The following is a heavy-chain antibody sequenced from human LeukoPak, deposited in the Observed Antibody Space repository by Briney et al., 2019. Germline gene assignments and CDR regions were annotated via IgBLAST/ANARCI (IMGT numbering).Heavy chain of an antibody. CDR2: IYYSGST. V-gene: IGHV4-59*01. Sequence: WETLSLTCTVSGGSISSYYWSWIRQPPGKGLEWIGYIYYSGSTNYNPSLKSRVTISVDTSKNQFSLKLSSVTAADTAVYYCARGWRSTYTYYYGMDVWGQGTTVTVSS. D-gene: IGHD4-11*01. CDR3: ARGWRSTYTYYYGMDV. J-gene: IGHJ6*02. CDR1: GGSISSYY.